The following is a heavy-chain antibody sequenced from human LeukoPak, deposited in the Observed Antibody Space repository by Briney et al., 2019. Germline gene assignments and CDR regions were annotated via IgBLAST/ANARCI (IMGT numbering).Heavy chain of an antibody. D-gene: IGHD3-22*01. CDR3: VRGPGRGYDLEP. Sequence: SETLSLTCAVSAGSICNSYCSWARQPPGKGLEFIGYISTGGDINYSPSLRSRATMSINPSNNQLSLTLTSATTADTAVYFCVRGPGRGYDLEPWGQGSLVTVSS. CDR2: ISTGGDI. V-gene: IGHV4-4*08. CDR1: AGSICNSY. J-gene: IGHJ5*02.